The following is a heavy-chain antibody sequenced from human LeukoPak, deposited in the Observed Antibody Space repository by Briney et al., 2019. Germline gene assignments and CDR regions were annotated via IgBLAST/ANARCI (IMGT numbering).Heavy chain of an antibody. J-gene: IGHJ4*02. CDR2: ISGSGGST. D-gene: IGHD3-22*01. Sequence: PGGSLRLSCAASGFTFSSYTMSWVRQAPGKGLEWVSAISGSGGSTYYADSVKGRFTISRDNSKNTLYLQMNSLRAEDTAVYYCAKVREKDYYDSSGYYGDGSGYFDYWGQGTLVTVSS. CDR3: AKVREKDYYDSSGYYGDGSGYFDY. V-gene: IGHV3-23*01. CDR1: GFTFSSYT.